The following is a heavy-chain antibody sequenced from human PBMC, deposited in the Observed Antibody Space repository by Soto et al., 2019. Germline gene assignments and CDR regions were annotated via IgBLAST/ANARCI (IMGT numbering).Heavy chain of an antibody. D-gene: IGHD2-21*02. J-gene: IGHJ4*02. Sequence: EVQVVESGGGLVQPGGSLRLSCAASGFTFSNYWMHWVRQAPGTGPVWVSRINPDGSNTIYAASVKGRFTISRDNAKNTVFLQMSSRRADDTAVFYCGGLSGGDSYWGQGTLVTVPS. CDR3: GGLSGGDSY. CDR1: GFTFSNYW. CDR2: INPDGSNT. V-gene: IGHV3-74*01.